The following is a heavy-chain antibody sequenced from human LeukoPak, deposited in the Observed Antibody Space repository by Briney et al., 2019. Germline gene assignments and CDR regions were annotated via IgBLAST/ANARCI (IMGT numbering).Heavy chain of an antibody. CDR2: IYYSGNT. V-gene: IGHV4-59*08. Sequence: SETLSLTCTVSGGSISSYYWSWIRQPPGKGLEWIGYIYYSGNTNYNPSLKSRVTISVDTSKNQFSLKLSSVTAADTAVYYCARGSNMVRGAVYYYMDVWGKGTTVTISS. J-gene: IGHJ6*03. CDR3: ARGSNMVRGAVYYYMDV. CDR1: GGSISSYY. D-gene: IGHD3-10*01.